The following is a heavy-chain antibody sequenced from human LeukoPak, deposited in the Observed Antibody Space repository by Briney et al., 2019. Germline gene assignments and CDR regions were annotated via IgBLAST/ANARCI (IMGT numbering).Heavy chain of an antibody. V-gene: IGHV4-30-4*01. Sequence: SQTLSLTCTVSGGSISSGDYYWSWVRQPPGKGLEWIGYIYYSGSTYYNPSLKSRVTISVDTSKNQFSLKLSSVTAADTAVYYCARDRRYYDSSGYPAFDIWGQGTMVTVSS. D-gene: IGHD3-22*01. CDR3: ARDRRYYDSSGYPAFDI. CDR2: IYYSGST. J-gene: IGHJ3*02. CDR1: GGSISSGDYY.